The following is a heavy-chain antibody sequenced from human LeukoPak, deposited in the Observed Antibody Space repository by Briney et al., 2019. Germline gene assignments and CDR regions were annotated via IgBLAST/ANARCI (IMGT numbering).Heavy chain of an antibody. CDR2: ISSSSSYI. D-gene: IGHD3-10*01. CDR1: GFTFSSYS. CDR3: ARDGFGELDY. J-gene: IGHJ4*02. Sequence: GGSLRLSCAASGFTFSSYSMNWVRQAPGKGLEWVSSISSSSSYIYYADSVKGRFTISRDNAKNSLYLQMSSLRAEDTAVYYCARDGFGELDYWGQGTLVTVSS. V-gene: IGHV3-21*01.